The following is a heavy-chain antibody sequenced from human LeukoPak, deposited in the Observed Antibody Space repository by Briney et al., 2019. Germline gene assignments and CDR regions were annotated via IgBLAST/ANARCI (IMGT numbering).Heavy chain of an antibody. CDR3: AGGYDY. V-gene: IGHV4-39*01. J-gene: IGHJ4*02. D-gene: IGHD3-22*01. Sequence: SETLSLTCSVSGGSISGSHYYWAWIRQPPGKGLEWIAIINYSGNRYYNPSLRSRATISVDTSTNQFSLNLNSVTAEETAVYYCAGGYDYWGQGTLVTVSS. CDR1: GGSISGSHYY. CDR2: INYSGNR.